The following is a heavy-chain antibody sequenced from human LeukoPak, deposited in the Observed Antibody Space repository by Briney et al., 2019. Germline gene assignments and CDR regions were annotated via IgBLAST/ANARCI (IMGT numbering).Heavy chain of an antibody. CDR2: IRSKANSYAT. CDR1: GFTFSGSA. D-gene: IGHD2-2*01. CDR3: TSDDIVVIPAATARGYSYGYVVY. V-gene: IGHV3-73*01. Sequence: GESLRLSCAASGFTFSGSAMHWVRQASGKGLEWVGRIRSKANSYATAYAASVKGRFTISRDDSKNTAYLQMNSLKTEDTAVYYCTSDDIVVIPAATARGYSYGYVVYWGQGTLVTVSS. J-gene: IGHJ4*02.